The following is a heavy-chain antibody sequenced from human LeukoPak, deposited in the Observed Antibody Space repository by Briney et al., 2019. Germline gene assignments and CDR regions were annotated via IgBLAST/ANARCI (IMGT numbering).Heavy chain of an antibody. CDR3: ARDTRITMVRGLLDY. Sequence: GASVKVSCKASGYTFTSYYMHWVRQAPGQGLEWMGIINPSGGSTSYAQKFQGRITMTRDTSTSTVYMELSSLRSEDTAVYYCARDTRITMVRGLLDYWGQGTLVTVSS. D-gene: IGHD3-10*01. CDR1: GYTFTSYY. CDR2: INPSGGST. V-gene: IGHV1-46*01. J-gene: IGHJ4*02.